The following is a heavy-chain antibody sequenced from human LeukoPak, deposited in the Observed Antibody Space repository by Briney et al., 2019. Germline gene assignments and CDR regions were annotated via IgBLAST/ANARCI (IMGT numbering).Heavy chain of an antibody. CDR1: GGSISGFY. Sequence: SETLSLTCTVSGGSISGFYWIWIRQPAGKGLEWIGRIDTSGSTNYNPSLKSRVTMSVDTSKNQFSLRLSSVTAADTAMYYCARETYYYDTSGYYHELLADFWGQGTLVTVSS. CDR3: ARETYYYDTSGYYHELLADF. J-gene: IGHJ4*02. CDR2: IDTSGST. V-gene: IGHV4-4*07. D-gene: IGHD3-22*01.